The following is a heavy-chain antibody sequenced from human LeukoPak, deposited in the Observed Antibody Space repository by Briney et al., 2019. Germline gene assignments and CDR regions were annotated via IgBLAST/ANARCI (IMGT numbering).Heavy chain of an antibody. Sequence: GGSLRLSCAASGFTFSSYAMSWVRQAPGKGLEWVSAISGNGGNTYYADSVKGRFPISRDHSKNTVYLQMNSLSAEDTAVYYCARDFYGSGSYYTVAFDSWGQGTLVTVSS. J-gene: IGHJ4*02. CDR3: ARDFYGSGSYYTVAFDS. V-gene: IGHV3-23*01. D-gene: IGHD3-10*01. CDR1: GFTFSSYA. CDR2: ISGNGGNT.